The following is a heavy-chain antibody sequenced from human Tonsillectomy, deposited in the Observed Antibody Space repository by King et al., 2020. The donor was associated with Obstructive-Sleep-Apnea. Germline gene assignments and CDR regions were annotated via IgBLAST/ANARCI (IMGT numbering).Heavy chain of an antibody. CDR3: ARGNYYDSSGYYHRGEWFDP. CDR2: VYYIGRT. V-gene: IGHV4-30-4*01. Sequence: VQLQESGPGLVKPSQTLSLTCTFSGGYITSGDYYWSWIRQPPGKGLEWIGYVYYIGRTYSNPSLKSRVTISVDTSKTQFSLKLISVTAADTAVYYCARGNYYDSSGYYHRGEWFDPWGQGTLVTVSS. D-gene: IGHD3-22*01. J-gene: IGHJ5*02. CDR1: GGYITSGDYY.